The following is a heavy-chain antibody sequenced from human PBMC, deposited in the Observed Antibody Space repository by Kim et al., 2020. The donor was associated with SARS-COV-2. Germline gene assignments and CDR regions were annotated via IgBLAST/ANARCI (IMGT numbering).Heavy chain of an antibody. J-gene: IGHJ4*02. Sequence: GGSLRLSCAASGFTFSSYAMHWVRQAPGKGLEWVAVISYDGSNKYYADSVKGRFTISRDNSKNTLYLQMNSLRAEDTAVYYCARGAPKGQWQTTDYWGQGTLVTVSS. D-gene: IGHD6-19*01. CDR1: GFTFSSYA. CDR3: ARGAPKGQWQTTDY. CDR2: ISYDGSNK. V-gene: IGHV3-30*04.